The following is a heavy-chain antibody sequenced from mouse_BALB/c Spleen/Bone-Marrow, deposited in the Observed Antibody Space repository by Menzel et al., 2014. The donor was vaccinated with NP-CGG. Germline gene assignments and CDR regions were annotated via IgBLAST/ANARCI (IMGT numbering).Heavy chain of an antibody. CDR2: ISNGSSTI. CDR3: ARKGAMITHYYAMDY. V-gene: IGHV5-17*02. D-gene: IGHD2-4*01. Sequence: EVQLVESGGGLVQPGGSRKLSCAASGFTFSSFGMHWVRQAPEKGLEWVAYISNGSSTIYYADTVKGRFTISRDNPKNTLFLQMTSLRSEDTAMYYCARKGAMITHYYAMDYWGQGTSGTVSS. J-gene: IGHJ4*01. CDR1: GFTFSSFG.